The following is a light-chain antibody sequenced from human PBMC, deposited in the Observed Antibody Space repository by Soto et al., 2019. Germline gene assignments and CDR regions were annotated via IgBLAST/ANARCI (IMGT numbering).Light chain of an antibody. V-gene: IGLV4-69*01. CDR3: QSYDSSFVI. J-gene: IGLJ2*01. Sequence: QLVLTQSPSASASLGASVKLTCTLSSGHSSYAIAWHQQQPEKGPRYLMKLNSDGSHSKGDGIPDRFSGSSSGAERYLTISGLQTEDEADYYCQSYDSSFVIFGGGTKLTVL. CDR2: LNSDGSH. CDR1: SGHSSYA.